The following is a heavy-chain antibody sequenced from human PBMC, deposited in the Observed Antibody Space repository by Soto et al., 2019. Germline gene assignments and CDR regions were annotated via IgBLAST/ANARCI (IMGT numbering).Heavy chain of an antibody. CDR1: GFTFSSYA. J-gene: IGHJ6*03. CDR2: ISGSGGST. CDR3: AKDRTRKYYDILTGYSEIGYYYYMDV. Sequence: GGSLRLSCAASGFTFSSYAMSWDRQAPGKGLEWVSAISGSGGSTYYADSVKGRFTISRDNSKNTLYLQMNSLRAEDTAVYYCAKDRTRKYYDILTGYSEIGYYYYMDVWGKGTTVTVSS. V-gene: IGHV3-23*01. D-gene: IGHD3-9*01.